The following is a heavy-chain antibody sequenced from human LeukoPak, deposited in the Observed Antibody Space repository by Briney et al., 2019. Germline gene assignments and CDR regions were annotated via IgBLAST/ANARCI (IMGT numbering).Heavy chain of an antibody. CDR2: INPNSGGT. D-gene: IGHD3-10*01. J-gene: IGHJ4*02. V-gene: IGHV1-2*02. CDR3: ARDGLGVLWFGEPHYFDY. CDR1: GYTFTCYY. Sequence: GASVKVSCKASGYTFTCYYMHWVRQAPGQGLEWMGWINPNSGGTNYAQKFQGRVTMTRDTSISTAYMELSRLRSDDTAVYYCARDGLGVLWFGEPHYFDYWGQGTLVTVSS.